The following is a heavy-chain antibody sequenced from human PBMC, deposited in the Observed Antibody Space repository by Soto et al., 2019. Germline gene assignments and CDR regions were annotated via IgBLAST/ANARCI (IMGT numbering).Heavy chain of an antibody. Sequence: QVQLVQSGAGVKKPGASVTVSCKASGYTFTSYGISWVRQAPGQGLEWMGWISAYTGNTNYPQMLQGRVTITTDTATSTAYMELRSLRSYDTAVYYCAKARAAMGDIDYRGQGTLVTVSS. J-gene: IGHJ4*02. CDR3: AKARAAMGDIDY. V-gene: IGHV1-18*01. CDR2: ISAYTGNT. D-gene: IGHD5-18*01. CDR1: GYTFTSYG.